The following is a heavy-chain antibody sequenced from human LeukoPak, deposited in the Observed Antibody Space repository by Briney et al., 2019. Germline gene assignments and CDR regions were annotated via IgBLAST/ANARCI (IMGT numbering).Heavy chain of an antibody. CDR3: ATYSYNNAREFQY. CDR2: ISPTSAYI. D-gene: IGHD3-10*01. J-gene: IGHJ1*01. V-gene: IGHV3-21*01. CDR1: GFTLSGHS. Sequence: GGSLRLSCAATGFTLSGHSMNWVRQAPGKGLDWVSSISPTSAYIYYADSVKGRFTIPRDSAKNSLYLQMRSLRAEDTAVYYCATYSYNNAREFQYWGQGTLVTVSS.